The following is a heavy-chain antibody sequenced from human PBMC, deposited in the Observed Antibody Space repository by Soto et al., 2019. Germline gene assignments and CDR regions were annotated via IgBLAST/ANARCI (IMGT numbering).Heavy chain of an antibody. CDR1: GFTFSIYA. J-gene: IGHJ4*02. CDR2: ISYDGSNT. Sequence: GGSLRLSCAASGFTFSIYAMHWVRQAPGKGLEWVAIISYDGSNTYYADSVKGRFTISRDNSKNTLYLQMNSLRAEDTSVYYCAKEGGLSGSYYISSSYYFDYWAQGTLVTVSS. CDR3: AKEGGLSGSYYISSSYYFDY. V-gene: IGHV3-30*18. D-gene: IGHD1-26*01.